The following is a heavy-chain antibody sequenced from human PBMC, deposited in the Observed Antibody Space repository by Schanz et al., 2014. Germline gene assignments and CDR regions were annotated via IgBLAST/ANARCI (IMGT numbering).Heavy chain of an antibody. CDR1: GYTFTSYS. CDR3: ARGGYSSGWYDRDIAHFDY. CDR2: INVGNGNM. D-gene: IGHD6-19*01. J-gene: IGHJ4*02. Sequence: QVQLVQSGAEVKKPGASVKVSCKASGYTFTSYSIHWVRQAPGQGLEWMGWINVGNGNMKYSQKFQGRVTITRDTLASTAYMEVSSLRSDDTAVYYCARGGYSSGWYDRDIAHFDYWGQGTLVTVSS. V-gene: IGHV1-3*01.